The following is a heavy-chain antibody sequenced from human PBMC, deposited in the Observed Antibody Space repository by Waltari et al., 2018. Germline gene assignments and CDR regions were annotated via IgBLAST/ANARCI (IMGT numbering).Heavy chain of an antibody. D-gene: IGHD6-19*01. CDR3: VRNVAGTRIDQFEY. Sequence: QVQMTQSGAELRKPGASVKLSCTASGYTFTDYYLHWVRQAPGQRLEWMGWISPKSGGANYAPKFQDRVTMTRDTSSNTAYLDLGSLTSDDTALYFCVRNVAGTRIDQFEYWGQGTLVTVSS. V-gene: IGHV1-2*02. CDR1: GYTFTDYY. J-gene: IGHJ4*02. CDR2: ISPKSGGA.